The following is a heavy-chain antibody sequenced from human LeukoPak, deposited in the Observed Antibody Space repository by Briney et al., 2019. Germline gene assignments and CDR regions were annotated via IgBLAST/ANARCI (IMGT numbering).Heavy chain of an antibody. V-gene: IGHV4-59*12. Sequence: PSETLSLTCTVSGDSISSNYWSWIRQPPGKGLEWIGYIYDSWNTKYNPSLKSRVTMSLDTSKNQFSLKLSSVTAADTAIYYCARESVAIGTRWFDPWGQGTLVTVSS. D-gene: IGHD6-13*01. J-gene: IGHJ5*02. CDR2: IYDSWNT. CDR3: ARESVAIGTRWFDP. CDR1: GDSISSNY.